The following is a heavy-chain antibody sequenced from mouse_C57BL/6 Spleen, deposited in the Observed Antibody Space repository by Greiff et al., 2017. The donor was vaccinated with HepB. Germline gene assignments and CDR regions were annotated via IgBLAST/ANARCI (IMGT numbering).Heavy chain of an antibody. D-gene: IGHD3-3*01. Sequence: VQLQQPGAELVRPGSSVKLSCKASGYTFTSYWMHWVKQRPIQGLEWIGNIDPSDSETHYNQKFKDKATLTVDKSSSTAYMQLSSLTSEDSAVYYCARGGTDWYFDVWGTGTTVTVSS. CDR1: GYTFTSYW. J-gene: IGHJ1*03. V-gene: IGHV1-52*01. CDR3: ARGGTDWYFDV. CDR2: IDPSDSET.